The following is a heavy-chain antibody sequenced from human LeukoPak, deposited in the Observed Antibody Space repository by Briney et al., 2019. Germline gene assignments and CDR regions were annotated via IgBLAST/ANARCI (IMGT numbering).Heavy chain of an antibody. Sequence: PGGSLRLSCAASGFTFRTYAMNWVRQAPGKGLEWVAVISYDGSNKYYADSVKGRFTISRDNSKNTLYLQMNSLRAEDTAVYYCARDQHNWNDAWFDPWGQGTLVTVSS. CDR1: GFTFRTYA. CDR2: ISYDGSNK. J-gene: IGHJ5*02. V-gene: IGHV3-30-3*01. CDR3: ARDQHNWNDAWFDP. D-gene: IGHD1-20*01.